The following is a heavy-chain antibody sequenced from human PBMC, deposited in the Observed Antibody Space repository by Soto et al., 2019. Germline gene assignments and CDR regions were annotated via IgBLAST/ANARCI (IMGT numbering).Heavy chain of an antibody. D-gene: IGHD3-10*01. V-gene: IGHV4-59*08. Sequence: SETLSLTCTVSGDSISNYYWSWIRQPPGKGLEWIGYFYYTGITNYNPSLKGRISMSVDTSRNQFSLKLSSVTAADTAVYSCARHVXESLSFGEPVHHFDYWGHGTLVTVSS. CDR3: ARHVXESLSFGEPVHHFDY. J-gene: IGHJ4*01. CDR1: GDSISNYY. CDR2: FYYTGIT.